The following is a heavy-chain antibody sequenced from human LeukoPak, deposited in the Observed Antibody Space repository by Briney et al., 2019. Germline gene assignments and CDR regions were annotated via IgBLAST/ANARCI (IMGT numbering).Heavy chain of an antibody. J-gene: IGHJ5*02. CDR3: ARAEYRGVRGVLWFDP. V-gene: IGHV3-30*03. D-gene: IGHD3-10*01. CDR1: GFTVSSNY. CDR2: ISYDSEGN. Sequence: PGGSLRLSCAASGFTVSSNYMGWVRQAPGKVLEWVAAISYDSEGNYHVDSVKGRFTISRDNAKNSLYLQMNSLRAEDTALYHCARAEYRGVRGVLWFDPWGQGTLVTVSS.